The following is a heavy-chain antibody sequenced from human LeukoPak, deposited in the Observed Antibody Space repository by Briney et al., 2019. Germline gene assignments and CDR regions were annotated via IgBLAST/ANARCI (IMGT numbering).Heavy chain of an antibody. D-gene: IGHD3-10*01. CDR1: GGSISGSSYY. V-gene: IGHV4-39*01. J-gene: IGHJ5*02. Sequence: SETLSLTCTVSGGSISGSSYYWGWIRQPPGKGLEWIGSIYYSGSTYYNPSLKSRVTISVDTSKNQFSLKLSSVTAADTAVYYCARKTNYYGSGSYSYWFDPWGQGTLVTVSS. CDR2: IYYSGST. CDR3: ARKTNYYGSGSYSYWFDP.